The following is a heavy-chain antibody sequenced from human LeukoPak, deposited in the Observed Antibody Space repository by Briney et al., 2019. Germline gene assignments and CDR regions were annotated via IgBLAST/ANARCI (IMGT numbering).Heavy chain of an antibody. Sequence: GGSLRLSCAASGFTFSDYYMSWIRQAPGKGLEWVSGINWNGGSTGYADSVKGRFTISRDNAKNSLYLQMNSLRAEDTALYYCAREGRGLTVATFDYWGQGTLVTVSS. CDR2: INWNGGST. CDR3: AREGRGLTVATFDY. D-gene: IGHD4-23*01. J-gene: IGHJ4*02. CDR1: GFTFSDYY. V-gene: IGHV3-20*04.